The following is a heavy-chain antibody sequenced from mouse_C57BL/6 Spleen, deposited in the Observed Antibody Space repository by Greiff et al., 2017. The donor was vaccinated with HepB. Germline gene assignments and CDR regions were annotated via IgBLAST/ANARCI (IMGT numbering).Heavy chain of an antibody. D-gene: IGHD1-1*01. V-gene: IGHV1-50*01. J-gene: IGHJ2*01. Sequence: QVQLQQPGAELVKPGASVKLSCKASGYTFTSYWMQWVKQRPGQGLEWIGEIDPSDSYTNYNQKFKGKATLTVDTSSSTAYMQLSSLTSEDSAVYYCASGDLLLRSFDDWGKGTTLTGSS. CDR3: ASGDLLLRSFDD. CDR2: IDPSDSYT. CDR1: GYTFTSYW.